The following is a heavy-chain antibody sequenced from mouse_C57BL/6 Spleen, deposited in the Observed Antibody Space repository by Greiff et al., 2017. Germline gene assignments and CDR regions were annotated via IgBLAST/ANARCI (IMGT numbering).Heavy chain of an antibody. J-gene: IGHJ4*01. CDR2: IHPNSGST. CDR1: GYTFTSYW. Sequence: QVQLQQPGAELVKPGASVKLSCKASGYTFTSYWMHWVKQRPGQGLEWIGMIHPNSGSTNYNEKFKSKATLTVDKSSSTAYMQRSSLTSEDSAVYYCARTGFYAMDYWGQGTSVTVSS. D-gene: IGHD4-1*01. V-gene: IGHV1-64*01. CDR3: ARTGFYAMDY.